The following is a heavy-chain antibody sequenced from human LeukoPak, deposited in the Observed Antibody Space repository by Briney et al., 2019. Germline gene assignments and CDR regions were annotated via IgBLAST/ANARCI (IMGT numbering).Heavy chain of an antibody. V-gene: IGHV1-69*05. CDR3: ARAGYCSGCSCYYPD. J-gene: IGHJ4*02. CDR1: GGTLRSYA. CDR2: IITIFGTA. D-gene: IGHD2-15*01. Sequence: SSVTVSCKASGGTLRSYAISWVRQAPGQGLEWMVGIITIFGTANYAQKIQGRLMITTDESTSTAYMELSSRRSEDTAVYYCARAGYCSGCSCYYPDWGQGTLVTVSS.